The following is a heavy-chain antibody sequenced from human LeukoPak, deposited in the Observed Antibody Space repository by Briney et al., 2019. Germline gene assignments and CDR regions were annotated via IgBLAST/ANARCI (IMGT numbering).Heavy chain of an antibody. J-gene: IGHJ4*02. Sequence: GGSLRLSCAASGFTFSSYAMHWVRQAPGKGLEWVSGISGSGGSTYYADSVKGRFTISRDNSKNMVHVQMNSLRAEDTAVYYCAKDRGYDFWSGGDYWGQGTLVTVSS. D-gene: IGHD3-3*01. CDR1: GFTFSSYA. CDR2: ISGSGGST. CDR3: AKDRGYDFWSGGDY. V-gene: IGHV3-23*01.